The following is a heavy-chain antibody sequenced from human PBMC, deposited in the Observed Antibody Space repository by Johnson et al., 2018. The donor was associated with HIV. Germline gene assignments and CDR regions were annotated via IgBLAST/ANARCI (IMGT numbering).Heavy chain of an antibody. CDR2: IWYDGSNK. V-gene: IGHV3-33*01. D-gene: IGHD2-8*01. CDR3: TREGGNGQAFDI. J-gene: IGHJ3*02. CDR1: EFSFSTYA. Sequence: QVQLVESGGGVVQPGRSLRLSCAASEFSFSTYAMHWVRQAPGKGLEWVALIWYDGSNKNYADSVKGRFTISRDNSKSTLYLQIGRLRSEDTALYFCTREGGNGQAFDIWGQGTLVTVSS.